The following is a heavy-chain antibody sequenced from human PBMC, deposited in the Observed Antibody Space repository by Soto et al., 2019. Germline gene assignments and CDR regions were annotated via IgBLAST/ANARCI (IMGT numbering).Heavy chain of an antibody. CDR1: CDSIISIYH. D-gene: IGHD2-21*01. V-gene: IGHV4-38-2*01. CDR3: ARTDNVGDCPH. Sequence: TSETLSLTCAVSCDSIISIYHWAWIRQPPGRGLEWIASIYHTGTTYYTPSLRSRVTISVDTSKNQFSLRLSSVTAADSAVYYCARTDNVGDCPHCGQGNLVTVSS. CDR2: IYHTGTT. J-gene: IGHJ4*02.